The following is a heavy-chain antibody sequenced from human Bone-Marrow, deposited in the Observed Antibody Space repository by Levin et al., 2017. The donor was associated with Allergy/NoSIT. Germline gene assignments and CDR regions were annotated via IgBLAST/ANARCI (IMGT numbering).Heavy chain of an antibody. V-gene: IGHV3-30*03. J-gene: IGHJ4*02. CDR1: GFTFGSYG. Sequence: GESLKISCAASGFTFGSYGMHWVRQAPGKGLEWVAFISYDGSERTYADSVKGRFTISRDKSKDTLHLQMNNLRAEDTAVYCCARVYNSYFFDYWGQGTLVTVSS. CDR3: ARVYNSYFFDY. CDR2: ISYDGSER. D-gene: IGHD5-24*01.